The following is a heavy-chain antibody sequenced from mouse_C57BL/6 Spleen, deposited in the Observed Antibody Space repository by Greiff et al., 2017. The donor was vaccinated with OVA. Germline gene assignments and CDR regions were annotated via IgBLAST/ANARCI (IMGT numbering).Heavy chain of an antibody. CDR3: AREGMAPFAY. D-gene: IGHD2-3*01. V-gene: IGHV1-82*01. J-gene: IGHJ3*01. Sequence: QVQLQQSGPELVKPGASVKISCKASGYAFSSSWMNWVKQRPGKGLEWIGRIYPGDGDTNYNGKFKGKATLTADKSSSTAYMQLSSLTSEDSAVYFCAREGMAPFAYWGQVTLVSVSA. CDR1: GYAFSSSW. CDR2: IYPGDGDT.